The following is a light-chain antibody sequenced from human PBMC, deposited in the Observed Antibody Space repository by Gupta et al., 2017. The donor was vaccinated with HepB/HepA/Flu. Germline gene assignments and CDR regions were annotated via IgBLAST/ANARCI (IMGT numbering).Light chain of an antibody. J-gene: IGKJ5*01. CDR1: QSIRNY. V-gene: IGKV1-39*01. CDR2: AAS. CDR3: QQCNRNPRT. Sequence: IQMTQSPSSLPPSVGDRVTITCRASQSIRNYLNWYQHKPGKAPKPLIYAASTLQNEVPSRFSGSGSGTEFTLTISSLQPEDFATYYCQQCNRNPRTFGQGTRLELK.